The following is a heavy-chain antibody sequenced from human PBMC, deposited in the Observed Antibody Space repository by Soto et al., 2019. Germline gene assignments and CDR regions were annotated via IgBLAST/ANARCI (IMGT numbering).Heavy chain of an antibody. Sequence: GESLKISCTGSGYTFTSYWISWVRQMPGKGLERMGRIDPSDSCTNYSPSFQGHVTISADKSISTAYPQWRSLKASEAATDYFGSGDMVGGVPTCGMHVGGQVTAVTV. V-gene: IGHV5-10-1*01. J-gene: IGHJ6*01. CDR3: GSGDMVGGVPTCGMHV. CDR1: GYTFTSYW. D-gene: IGHD3-10*01. CDR2: IDPSDSCT.